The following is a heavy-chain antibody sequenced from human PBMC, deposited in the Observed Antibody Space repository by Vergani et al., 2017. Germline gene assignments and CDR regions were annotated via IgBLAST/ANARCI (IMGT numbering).Heavy chain of an antibody. D-gene: IGHD5-12*01. Sequence: QVQLQQWGAGLLKPSETLSLTCAVYGGSFSGYYWSWIRQPPGKGLEWIGYIYYSGSTNYNPSLKSRVTISVDTSKNQFSLKLSSVTAADTAVYYCARGGTSSSGYDFLASYYYYGMDVWGQGTTVTVSS. J-gene: IGHJ6*02. CDR2: IYYSGST. CDR1: GGSFSGYY. CDR3: ARGGTSSSGYDFLASYYYYGMDV. V-gene: IGHV4-34*11.